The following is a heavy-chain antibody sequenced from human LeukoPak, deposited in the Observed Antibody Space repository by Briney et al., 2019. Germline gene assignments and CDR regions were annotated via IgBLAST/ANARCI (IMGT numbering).Heavy chain of an antibody. Sequence: SETLSLTCTVFGGSISSSSYYWAWIRQPPGKGLEWIGSIYYSGTTFYNPSLKSRVTISVDTSKNQFSLKLSSVTAADTAVYYCARRDIVATISAWGQGMLVTVSS. CDR2: IYYSGTT. V-gene: IGHV4-39*01. CDR1: GGSISSSSYY. J-gene: IGHJ4*02. D-gene: IGHD5-12*01. CDR3: ARRDIVATISA.